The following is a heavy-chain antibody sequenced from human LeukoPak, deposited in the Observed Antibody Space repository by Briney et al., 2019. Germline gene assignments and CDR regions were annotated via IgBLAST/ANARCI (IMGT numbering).Heavy chain of an antibody. D-gene: IGHD1-1*01. V-gene: IGHV4-34*01. Sequence: PSETLSLTCAVYGGSLSGYYWSWIRQPPGKGLEWIGEINHSGSTNYNPSLKSRVTISVDTSKNQFSLKLSSVTAADTAVYYCAGGTTRLNDAFDIWGQGTMVTVSS. CDR3: AGGTTRLNDAFDI. CDR1: GGSLSGYY. CDR2: INHSGST. J-gene: IGHJ3*02.